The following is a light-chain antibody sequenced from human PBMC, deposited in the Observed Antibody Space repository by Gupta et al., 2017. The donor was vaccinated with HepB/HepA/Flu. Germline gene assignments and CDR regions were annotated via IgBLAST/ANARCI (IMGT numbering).Light chain of an antibody. J-gene: IGKJ1*01. CDR2: GGS. CDR3: HQYHTWPQT. Sequence: DIVMTQSPATLSVSPGERATLSCRATQSFSDNLAWYVQRPGQAPRLLIYGGSIRASGVPDRFSGSGSGTEFTLTISWLQSEDFAVYFCHQYHTWPQTFGQGTKVEIK. V-gene: IGKV3-15*01. CDR1: QSFSDN.